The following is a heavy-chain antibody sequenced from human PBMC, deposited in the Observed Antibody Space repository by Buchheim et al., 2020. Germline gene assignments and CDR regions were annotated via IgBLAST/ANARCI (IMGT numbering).Heavy chain of an antibody. Sequence: QVQLQESGPGLVKPSETLSLTCTVSGGSISSYYWSWIRQPPGKGLEWIGYIYYSGSTNYNPSLKSRVTISVDTSKNQFSLKLSSVTAADTAVYYCARDGNYDFWSGYSGLNWFDPWGQGTL. V-gene: IGHV4-59*01. CDR2: IYYSGST. D-gene: IGHD3-3*01. J-gene: IGHJ5*02. CDR1: GGSISSYY. CDR3: ARDGNYDFWSGYSGLNWFDP.